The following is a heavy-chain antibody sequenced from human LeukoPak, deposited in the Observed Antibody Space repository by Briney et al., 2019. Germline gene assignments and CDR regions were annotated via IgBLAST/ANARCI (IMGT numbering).Heavy chain of an antibody. D-gene: IGHD3-10*01. Sequence: GGSLRLSCAASGFTFSSYWMSWVRQAPGKGLEWVANIKQDGSEKYYVDSVKGRFTISRDNAKNSLYLQMNSLRAEDTALYYCAKDHLPYYYGSGEYTNWFDPWGQGTLVTVSS. CDR3: AKDHLPYYYGSGEYTNWFDP. CDR1: GFTFSSYW. V-gene: IGHV3-7*03. J-gene: IGHJ5*02. CDR2: IKQDGSEK.